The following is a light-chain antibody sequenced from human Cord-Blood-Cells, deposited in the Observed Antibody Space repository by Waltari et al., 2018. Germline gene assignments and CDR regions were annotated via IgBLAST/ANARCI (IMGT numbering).Light chain of an antibody. CDR3: QQYGSSPYT. V-gene: IGKV3D-20*01. J-gene: IGKJ2*01. CDR1: QSVSSSY. CDR2: DAS. Sequence: EIVLTQPPATLSLSPGERATPSCGASQSVSSSYLAWYQQKPGLATRLLIYDASSRATGIQDRFSGSGSGTDFTLTISRLEPEDFAVYDCQQYGSSPYTFGQGTKLEIK.